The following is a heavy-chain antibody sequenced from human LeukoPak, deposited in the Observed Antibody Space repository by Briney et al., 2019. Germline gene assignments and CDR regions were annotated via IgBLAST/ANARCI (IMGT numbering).Heavy chain of an antibody. V-gene: IGHV3-30-3*01. CDR1: GFTFSSYA. Sequence: GRSLRLSCAASGFTFSSYAMHWVRQAPGKGLEWVAVISYDGSNKYYAGSVKGRFTISRDNSKNTLYLQMNSLRAEDTAVYYCARLHKLIAAAGTGPAGDIDYWGQGTLVTVSS. D-gene: IGHD6-13*01. CDR3: ARLHKLIAAAGTGPAGDIDY. J-gene: IGHJ4*02. CDR2: ISYDGSNK.